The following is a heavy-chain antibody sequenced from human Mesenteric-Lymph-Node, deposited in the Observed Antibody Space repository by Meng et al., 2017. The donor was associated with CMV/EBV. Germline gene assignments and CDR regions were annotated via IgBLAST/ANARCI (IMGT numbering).Heavy chain of an antibody. J-gene: IGHJ4*02. Sequence: GGSLRLSCAASGFTFSSYWMSWVRQAPGKGLEWVSALSGSGINTYYADSVKGRFTISRDNSKNTLYLQMSSLRAEDTAVYYCAKDGRGYSPYYFDSWGQGTLVTVSS. V-gene: IGHV3-23*01. CDR2: LSGSGINT. CDR3: AKDGRGYSPYYFDS. D-gene: IGHD5-18*01. CDR1: GFTFSSYW.